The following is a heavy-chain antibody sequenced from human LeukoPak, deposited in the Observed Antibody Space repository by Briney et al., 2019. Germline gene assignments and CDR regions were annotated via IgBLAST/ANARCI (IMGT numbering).Heavy chain of an antibody. D-gene: IGHD6-13*01. Sequence: GGSLRLPCEVSGLTFTDCWMNWVRQAPGKGPEWVASIRQDGSEKTYVDSVKGRFTISRDNTKNSLSLQLNGLRAEDTAVYYCARDGTAAGLYFDLWGQGTLVTVSS. CDR3: ARDGTAAGLYFDL. CDR2: IRQDGSEK. CDR1: GLTFTDCW. V-gene: IGHV3-7*01. J-gene: IGHJ4*01.